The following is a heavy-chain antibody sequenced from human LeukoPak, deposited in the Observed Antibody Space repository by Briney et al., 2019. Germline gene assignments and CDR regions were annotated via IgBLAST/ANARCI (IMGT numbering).Heavy chain of an antibody. Sequence: ASVKVSCKASGYTFTGYYMHWVRQAPGQGLEWMGWINPNSGGTNYAQKFQGRVTMTGDTSISTAYMELSRLRSDDTAVYYCARSMIVVVPAAFDAFDIWGQGTMVTVSS. CDR1: GYTFTGYY. CDR3: ARSMIVVVPAAFDAFDI. CDR2: INPNSGGT. J-gene: IGHJ3*02. D-gene: IGHD2-2*01. V-gene: IGHV1-2*02.